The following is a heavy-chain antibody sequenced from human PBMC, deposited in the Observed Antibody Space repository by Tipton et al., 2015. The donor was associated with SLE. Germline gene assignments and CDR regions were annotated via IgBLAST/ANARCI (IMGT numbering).Heavy chain of an antibody. D-gene: IGHD3-3*01. J-gene: IGHJ6*02. CDR3: ARHYRNEWLFYGMDV. CDR2: IYYSGST. Sequence: LSLTCSVSGGSISSYYWSWIRQPPGKGLEWIGYIYYSGSTNYNPSLKSRVTISVDTSKNQFSLKLSSVTAADTAVYYCARHYRNEWLFYGMDVWGQGTTVTVSS. V-gene: IGHV4-59*08. CDR1: GGSISSYY.